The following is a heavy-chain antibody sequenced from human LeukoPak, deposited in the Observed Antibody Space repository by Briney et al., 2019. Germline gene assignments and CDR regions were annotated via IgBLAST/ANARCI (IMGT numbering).Heavy chain of an antibody. J-gene: IGHJ3*02. CDR1: GFTFSRYG. Sequence: VQPGRSLRLSCGASGFTFSRYGMHWVRQAPGKGPEWVAIIWYDGSNKYYADSVKGRFTISRDNSKNTLYLQMNSLRAEDTAVYYCARDSSTTVTGAFDIWGQGTMVTVSS. V-gene: IGHV3-33*01. CDR3: ARDSSTTVTGAFDI. CDR2: IWYDGSNK. D-gene: IGHD4-17*01.